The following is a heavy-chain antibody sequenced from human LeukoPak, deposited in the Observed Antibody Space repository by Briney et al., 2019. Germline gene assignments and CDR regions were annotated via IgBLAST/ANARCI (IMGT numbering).Heavy chain of an antibody. D-gene: IGHD6-19*01. V-gene: IGHV3-23*01. Sequence: GGSLRLSCAASGSTFSSYAMSWVRQAPGKGLEWVSAISGSGGSTYYADSVKGRFTISRDNSKNTLYLQMNSLRAEDTAVYYCDGIAVAGTDAFDIWGQGTMVTVSS. CDR1: GSTFSSYA. CDR3: DGIAVAGTDAFDI. J-gene: IGHJ3*02. CDR2: ISGSGGST.